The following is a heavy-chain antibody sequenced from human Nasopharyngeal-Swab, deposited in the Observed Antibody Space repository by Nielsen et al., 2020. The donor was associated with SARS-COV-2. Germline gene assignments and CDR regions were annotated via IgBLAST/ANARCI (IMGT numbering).Heavy chain of an antibody. V-gene: IGHV3-7*01. CDR3: ARPRALCSGDKCYFYYLDY. Sequence: VRQAPGKWLEWVANIKQDESQKYYVDSVRGRFTISRDNAKNSLYLQMNSLRAEDTAVYYCARPRALCSGDKCYFYYLDYWGQGTLVTVSS. D-gene: IGHD2-15*01. CDR2: IKQDESQK. J-gene: IGHJ4*02.